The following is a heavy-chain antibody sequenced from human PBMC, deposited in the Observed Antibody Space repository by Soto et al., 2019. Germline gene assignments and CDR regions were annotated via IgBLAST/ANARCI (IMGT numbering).Heavy chain of an antibody. CDR3: AREGGATQGWFDP. V-gene: IGHV1-69*01. CDR2: IIPIFGTA. CDR1: GGTFSSYA. J-gene: IGHJ5*02. D-gene: IGHD1-26*01. Sequence: QVQLVQSGAEVKKPGSSVKVSCKASGGTFSSYAISWVRQAPGQGLEWMGGIIPIFGTANYAQKFQGRVTITADESTSTAGMELSSMRAEDTAVYCCAREGGATQGWFDPWGQGNLVTVSS.